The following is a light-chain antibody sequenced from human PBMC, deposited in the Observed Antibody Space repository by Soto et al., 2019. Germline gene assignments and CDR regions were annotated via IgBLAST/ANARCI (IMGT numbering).Light chain of an antibody. CDR3: QHYNRAPRYT. Sequence: DIQMTQSPSSLSASVGDRVTITCRASQVISNYLAWFQQKPGKAPKLLIYSASTLQSGVPSRFSGSGSGTDFTLTISSLQAADVATYYCQHYNRAPRYTFGQGTKLEIK. J-gene: IGKJ2*01. CDR2: SAS. CDR1: QVISNY. V-gene: IGKV1-27*01.